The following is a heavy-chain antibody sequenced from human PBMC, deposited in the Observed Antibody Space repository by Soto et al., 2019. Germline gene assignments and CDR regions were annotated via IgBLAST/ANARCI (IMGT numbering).Heavy chain of an antibody. CDR2: ITHSXSP. CDR3: ARGSPSSGYAW. J-gene: IGHJ4*02. Sequence: XXTLSLTFALYCASFTGYYWSWSRRPPGKGLEWMPXITHSXSPNYNKSLKXXVTVSADXXKNQSSLKMGSVPASDTAVYYSARGSPSSGYAWWGQGTLVT. CDR1: CASFTGYY. V-gene: IGHV4-34*01. D-gene: IGHD5-12*01.